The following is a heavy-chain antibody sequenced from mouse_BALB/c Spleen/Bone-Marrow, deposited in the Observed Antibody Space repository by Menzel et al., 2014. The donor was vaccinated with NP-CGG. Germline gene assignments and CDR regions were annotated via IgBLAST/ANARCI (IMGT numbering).Heavy chain of an antibody. J-gene: IGHJ2*01. D-gene: IGHD2-10*02. V-gene: IGHV1-80*01. Sequence: VQLQQSGAELVRPGSSVKISCKASGYAFSSYWMNWVKQRPGQGLEGIGQIXPGDGDTNYNGKFKGKATLTADKSSSTAYMQLSSLTSEDSAVYFCARQYGNYFDYWGQGTTLTVSS. CDR2: IXPGDGDT. CDR1: GYAFSSYW. CDR3: ARQYGNYFDY.